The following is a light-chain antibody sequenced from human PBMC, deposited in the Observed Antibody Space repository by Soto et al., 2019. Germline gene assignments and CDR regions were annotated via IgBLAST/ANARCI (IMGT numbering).Light chain of an antibody. CDR3: QQYDSYPLT. CDR1: QSISSW. V-gene: IGKV1-5*03. Sequence: DLLMTQSPSTLSASVGVRVTITCRASQSISSWLAWYQQKPGKAPNLLIYKASSLESGVPSRFSSSGSGTEFTLTVSSLQPDDFATYYCQQYDSYPLTFGGGTKVEIK. J-gene: IGKJ4*01. CDR2: KAS.